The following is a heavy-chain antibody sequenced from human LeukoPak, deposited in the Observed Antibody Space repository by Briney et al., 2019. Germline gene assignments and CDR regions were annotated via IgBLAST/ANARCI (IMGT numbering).Heavy chain of an antibody. J-gene: IGHJ6*02. CDR2: INPNSGGT. D-gene: IGHD5-24*01. CDR1: GYTFTGYY. CDR3: ARDNGRDGYNLYGMDV. Sequence: ASVKVPCKASGYTFTGYYMHWARQAPGQGLEWMGRINPNSGGTNYAQKFQGRATMTRDTSISTAYMELSRLRSDDTAVYYCARDNGRDGYNLYGMDVWGQGTTVTVSS. V-gene: IGHV1-2*06.